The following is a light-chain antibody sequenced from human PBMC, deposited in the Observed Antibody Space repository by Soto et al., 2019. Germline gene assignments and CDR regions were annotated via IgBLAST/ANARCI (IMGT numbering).Light chain of an antibody. CDR2: GAS. CDR3: QRYHDWDKS. J-gene: IGKJ2*01. CDR1: QSVNSN. V-gene: IGKV3-15*01. Sequence: EIVMTQSPAILSVSPGETATLSCRASQSVNSNLAWYQQKPGQAPRLLIYGASTRATGVPARFSGSGSETEFTLTSSSLESEDCAVCDCQRYHDWDKSVGQGTKLEI.